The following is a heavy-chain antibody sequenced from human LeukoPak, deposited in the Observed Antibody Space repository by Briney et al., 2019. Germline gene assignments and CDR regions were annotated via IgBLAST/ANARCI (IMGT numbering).Heavy chain of an antibody. V-gene: IGHV4-31*03. Sequence: SETLSLTCTVSGGSISSGGYYWSWIRQHPGKGLEWSVYIYYSGSTYYNPSLKSRVTISVDTSKNQFSLKLSSVTAADTAVYYCARGGLQYYFDYWGQGTLVTVSS. D-gene: IGHD4-11*01. CDR2: IYYSGST. J-gene: IGHJ4*02. CDR3: ARGGLQYYFDY. CDR1: GGSISSGGYY.